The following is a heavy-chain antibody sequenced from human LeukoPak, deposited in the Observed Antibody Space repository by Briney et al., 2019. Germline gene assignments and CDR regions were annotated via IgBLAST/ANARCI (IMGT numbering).Heavy chain of an antibody. CDR2: IYDSGST. V-gene: IGHV4-39*02. Sequence: PSETLSLTCTVSGGSVRSSYYYWGWIRQPPGRGLEWIGSIYDSGSTYYNPSLKSRVTISVDTSKNQCSLKLNSVTAADTAVYYCARDGYYGSGSYYRAPYLDYWGQGTLVTVSS. CDR3: ARDGYYGSGSYYRAPYLDY. J-gene: IGHJ4*02. CDR1: GGSVRSSYYY. D-gene: IGHD3-10*01.